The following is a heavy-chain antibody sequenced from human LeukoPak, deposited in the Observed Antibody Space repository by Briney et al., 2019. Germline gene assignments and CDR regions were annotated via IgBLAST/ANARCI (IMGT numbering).Heavy chain of an antibody. D-gene: IGHD4-11*01. J-gene: IGHJ4*02. CDR3: ARVGGHVSNYGQLRGGYFDY. CDR1: GGSISSYY. V-gene: IGHV4-59*01. CDR2: IYYSGST. Sequence: SETLSLTCTVSGGSISSYYRSWIRQPPGKGLEWIGYIYYSGSTNYNPSLKSRVTISVDTSKNQFSLKLSSVTAADTAVYYCARVGGHVSNYGQLRGGYFDYWGQGTLVTVSS.